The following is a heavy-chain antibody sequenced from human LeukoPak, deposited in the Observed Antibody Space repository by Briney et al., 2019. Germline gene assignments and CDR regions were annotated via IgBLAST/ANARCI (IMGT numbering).Heavy chain of an antibody. J-gene: IGHJ6*03. CDR3: ASIGGSYYYYYMDV. D-gene: IGHD1-26*01. CDR2: IYYSGST. CDR1: GGSISNYY. Sequence: SETLSLTCTVSGGSISNYYWSWIRQPPGKGLEWIGYIYYSGSTNYNPSLKSRVTISVDKSKNQFSLKLSSVTAADTAAYYCASIGGSYYYYYMDVWGKGTTVTVSS. V-gene: IGHV4-59*12.